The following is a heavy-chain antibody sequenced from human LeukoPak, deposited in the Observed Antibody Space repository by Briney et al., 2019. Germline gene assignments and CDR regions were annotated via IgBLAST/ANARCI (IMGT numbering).Heavy chain of an antibody. V-gene: IGHV3-20*04. CDR2: INWNGDST. Sequence: GGSLRLSCAASGFTFSSYWMSWVRQAPGKGLEWVSGINWNGDSTSYADSVKGRFTISRDNTKNSLYLQMNSLRAEDTALYFCARDRLLDNYFHYMDVWGKGTTVTVSS. CDR3: ARDRLLDNYFHYMDV. J-gene: IGHJ6*03. D-gene: IGHD3-10*01. CDR1: GFTFSSYW.